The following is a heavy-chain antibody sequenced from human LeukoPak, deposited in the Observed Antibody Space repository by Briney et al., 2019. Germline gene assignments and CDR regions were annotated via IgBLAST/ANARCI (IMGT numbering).Heavy chain of an antibody. V-gene: IGHV3-49*04. CDR1: GFTFGDYA. Sequence: PGGSLRLSCTASGFTFGDYAMSWVRQAPGKGLEWVGFIRSKAYGGTTEYAASVKGRFTISRDDSKSIAYLQMKVLKCEDTAVCYCTRARITIFGVVDYWRQGTLVTVCS. CDR3: TRARITIFGVVDY. CDR2: IRSKAYGGTT. D-gene: IGHD3-3*01. J-gene: IGHJ4*02.